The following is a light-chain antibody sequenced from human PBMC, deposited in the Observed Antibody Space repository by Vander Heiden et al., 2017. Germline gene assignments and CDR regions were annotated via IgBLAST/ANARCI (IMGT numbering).Light chain of an antibody. CDR3: SSYTSSSVV. V-gene: IGLV2-14*03. CDR2: DVS. Sequence: QSALTQSASLSGSPGQSITISCTGTSSDVGGYNYVSWYQQHPGKAPKLMIYDVSNRPSGVSNRFSGSKSGNTASLTISGLQAEDEADYYCSSYTSSSVVFGGGTKLTVL. CDR1: SSDVGGYNY. J-gene: IGLJ2*01.